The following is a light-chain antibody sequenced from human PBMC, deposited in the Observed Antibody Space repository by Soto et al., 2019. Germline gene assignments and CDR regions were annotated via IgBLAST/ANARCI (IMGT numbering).Light chain of an antibody. Sequence: ETVMTQSPATLSVSPGERVTLSCRASQSVSSNLAWYQHKPGQAPRLLIYGASTRATGIPARFGGSGSGTEFTLTISSRQSEDFAVYYCQQYNNWPPITFGQGTRLEIK. CDR1: QSVSSN. CDR2: GAS. CDR3: QQYNNWPPIT. V-gene: IGKV3-15*01. J-gene: IGKJ5*01.